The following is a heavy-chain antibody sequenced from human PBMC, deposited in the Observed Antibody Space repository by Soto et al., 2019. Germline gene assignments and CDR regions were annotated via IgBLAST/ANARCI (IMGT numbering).Heavy chain of an antibody. CDR2: ISDSGNT. CDR3: ARDLKNDSGDYIVLDAFDV. V-gene: IGHV4-31*03. Sequence: SETLSLTCTVTGGSINGGNYYWNWLRQPPGKGLEWIGYISDSGNTFSTPSLASRLTISVDTSQNQFTLELTSVTAADTAIYYCARDLKNDSGDYIVLDAFDVWGHGTMVTVSS. CDR1: GGSINGGNYY. J-gene: IGHJ3*01. D-gene: IGHD4-17*01.